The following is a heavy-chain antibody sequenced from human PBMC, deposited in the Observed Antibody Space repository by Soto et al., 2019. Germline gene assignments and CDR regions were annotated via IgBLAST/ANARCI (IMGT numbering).Heavy chain of an antibody. CDR3: AREKRHILLGGRFGMDV. CDR1: GFDFSDFS. D-gene: IGHD3-3*02. CDR2: ISPRSDYI. Sequence: DVQLVESGGGLVKPGGSLRLSCVVSGFDFSDFSINWVRQAPGKGLEWVSSISPRSDYIYYADSLKGRFTVSRDNAKKSLFLQMNSLRADDTAVYYCAREKRHILLGGRFGMDVWGQGTTVSVSS. J-gene: IGHJ6*02. V-gene: IGHV3-21*01.